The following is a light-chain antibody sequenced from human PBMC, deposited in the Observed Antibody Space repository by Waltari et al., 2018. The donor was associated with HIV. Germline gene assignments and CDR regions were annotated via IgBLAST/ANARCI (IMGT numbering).Light chain of an antibody. V-gene: IGLV2-8*01. CDR2: EVS. J-gene: IGLJ2*01. CDR3: SAYAGSNTDVV. Sequence: QSALTQPPSASGSPGQSVTISCTGTSSDVGGYNYVSWYQQHPGKAPKLMIYEVSKRPSGVPDRFSVSKCGNPASLTVSGLQAEDEADYYCSAYAGSNTDVVFGGGTKLTVL. CDR1: SSDVGGYNY.